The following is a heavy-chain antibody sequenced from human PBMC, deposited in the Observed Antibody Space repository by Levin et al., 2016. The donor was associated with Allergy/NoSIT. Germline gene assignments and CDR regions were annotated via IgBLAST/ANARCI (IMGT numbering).Heavy chain of an antibody. CDR3: ARGQTSTGTSQLGY. D-gene: IGHD1-1*01. J-gene: IGHJ4*02. CDR2: IGGSGGYI. Sequence: VRQAPGKGLEWVSSIGGSGGYIFYADSVKGRFTISRDNAKNSLFLQMDGLRAEDSAVYYCARGQTSTGTSQLGYWGQGTLVTVSS. V-gene: IGHV3-21*01.